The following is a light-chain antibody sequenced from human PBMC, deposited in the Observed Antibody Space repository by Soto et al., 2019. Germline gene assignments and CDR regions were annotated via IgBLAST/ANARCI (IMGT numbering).Light chain of an antibody. CDR2: EVR. V-gene: IGLV2-14*01. J-gene: IGLJ1*01. Sequence: QSVLTQPASVSGSPGQSITISCTGTSSDVGAYDYVSWYQRHPGKAPKLMIYEVRNRPSGVSSRFSGSRSGNTASLTISGLQAEDEADYYCSSYTISSTLFYVFGTGTKVTVL. CDR3: SSYTISSTLFYV. CDR1: SSDVGAYDY.